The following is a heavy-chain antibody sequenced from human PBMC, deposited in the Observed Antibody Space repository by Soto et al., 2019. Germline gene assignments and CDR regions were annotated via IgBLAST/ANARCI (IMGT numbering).Heavy chain of an antibody. Sequence: QVQLQESGSRLVRPSQTLSLTCSVSRGSVSSGGYSWSWIRQAPGKGLEWIGFISPSGSPAYNPSLKSRVSISVDTSNNQISLELSSVTAADTAVYYCTRGVLAWGPGTLVTVSS. CDR1: RGSVSSGGYS. CDR3: TRGVLA. V-gene: IGHV4-30-2*01. J-gene: IGHJ5*02. D-gene: IGHD2-8*01. CDR2: ISPSGSP.